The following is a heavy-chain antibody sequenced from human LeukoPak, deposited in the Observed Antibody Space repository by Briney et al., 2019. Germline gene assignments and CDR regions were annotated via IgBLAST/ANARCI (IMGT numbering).Heavy chain of an antibody. CDR2: ITTGDGNT. Sequence: GGSLRLSCTASGFTFSSHTMTWVRQAPGKGLKWVSTITTGDGNTYYADSVKGRFTVSRDDSKNTLYLQMNSLRAEDTAVYYCAKDGGLWVSAHWGDSWGRGTLVTVS. CDR3: AKDGGLWVSAHWGDS. CDR1: GFTFSSHT. D-gene: IGHD7-27*01. V-gene: IGHV3-23*01. J-gene: IGHJ4*02.